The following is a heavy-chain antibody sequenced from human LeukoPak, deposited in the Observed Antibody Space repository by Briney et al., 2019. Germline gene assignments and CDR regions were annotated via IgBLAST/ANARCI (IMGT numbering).Heavy chain of an antibody. CDR1: GFTFSSYA. V-gene: IGHV3-48*04. Sequence: GGSLRLSCAASGFTFSSYATSWVRQAPGKGLEWISYISTRGTNIYYADSVKGRFTISRDSAKNSLFLQMNSLRAEDTAVYYCARERGNNWFDPWGQGTLVTVSS. CDR3: ARERGNNWFDP. J-gene: IGHJ5*02. CDR2: ISTRGTNI.